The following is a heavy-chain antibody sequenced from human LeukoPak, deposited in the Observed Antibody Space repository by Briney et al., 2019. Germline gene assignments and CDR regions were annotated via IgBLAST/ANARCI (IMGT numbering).Heavy chain of an antibody. V-gene: IGHV1-3*01. CDR3: ARGLTLGYSYGNPNFDY. CDR2: INAGNGNT. CDR1: GYTFTSYA. D-gene: IGHD5-18*01. Sequence: ASVKVSCKASGYTFTSYAMHWVRQAPGQRLEWMGWINAGNGNTKYSQKFQGRVTITRDTSASTAYMELSSLRSEDTAVYYCARGLTLGYSYGNPNFDYWGQGTLVTVSS. J-gene: IGHJ4*02.